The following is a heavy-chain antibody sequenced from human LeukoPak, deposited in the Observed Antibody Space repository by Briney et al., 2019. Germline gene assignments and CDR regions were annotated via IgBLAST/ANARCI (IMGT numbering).Heavy chain of an antibody. CDR2: ISSRGGTI. V-gene: IGHV3-48*03. CDR3: ARDKGDYSFDY. J-gene: IGHJ4*02. Sequence: GGSLRLSCAASGFTFSSYEMNWVRQAPGKGLEWVPYISSRGGTIYYADSVKGRFTISRDNAKNSLYLQVNSLRAEDTAVYYCARDKGDYSFDYWGQGTLVTVSS. D-gene: IGHD2-21*02. CDR1: GFTFSSYE.